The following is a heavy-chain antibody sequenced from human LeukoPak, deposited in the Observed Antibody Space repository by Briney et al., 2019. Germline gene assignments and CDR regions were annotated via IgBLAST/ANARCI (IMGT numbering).Heavy chain of an antibody. J-gene: IGHJ6*02. CDR3: ARNRDVHNGMDV. CDR2: IYYTGTT. V-gene: IGHV4-31*03. CDR1: GGSISSGGYY. Sequence: SETLSLTCTVSGGSISSGGYYWTWIRQHPGKGLEYIGYIYYTGTTYNNPSLKSRVTISMDTSKNQFSLKLTSVTAADTAVYYCARNRDVHNGMDVWGQGITVIVSS.